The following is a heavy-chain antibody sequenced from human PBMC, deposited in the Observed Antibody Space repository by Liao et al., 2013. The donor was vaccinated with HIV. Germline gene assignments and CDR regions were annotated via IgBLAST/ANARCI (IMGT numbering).Heavy chain of an antibody. Sequence: QVQLQESGPGLVKPSETLSLTCTVSGDSISSYYWSWIRQPAGKGLEWIGRFYTSGSTYYNPSLKSRVTISVDTSKNQFSLKLSSVTAADTAVYYCARGWFGELLYIDYWGQGTLVTVSS. CDR3: ARGWFGELLYIDY. CDR2: FYTSGST. V-gene: IGHV4-4*07. D-gene: IGHD3-10*01. J-gene: IGHJ4*02. CDR1: GDSISSYY.